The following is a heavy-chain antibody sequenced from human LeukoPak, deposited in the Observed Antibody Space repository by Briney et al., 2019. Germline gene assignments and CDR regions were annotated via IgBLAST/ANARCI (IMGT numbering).Heavy chain of an antibody. CDR1: GFSFSSYE. Sequence: GGSLRLSCAASGFSFSSYEMNWVRQAPGKGLEWVSYIGSSGSTIYYADSVKGRFTISRDNAKNSLYLQMNSLRAEDSAIYYCARDQDWNDRGGLDYWGQGTLVIVSS. CDR3: ARDQDWNDRGGLDY. V-gene: IGHV3-48*03. CDR2: IGSSGSTI. J-gene: IGHJ4*02. D-gene: IGHD1-1*01.